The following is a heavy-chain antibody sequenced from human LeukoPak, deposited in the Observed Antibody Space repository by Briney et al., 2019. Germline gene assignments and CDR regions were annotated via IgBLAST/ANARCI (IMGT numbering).Heavy chain of an antibody. V-gene: IGHV3-30*02. CDR2: IHYDESVK. Sequence: GGSLRLSCEASGFTFSSFGMHWVRQAPGKGLEWVSYIHYDESVKYYADSVKGRFTVSRDNSKNTVYLEMNSLRAEDTATYYCAKDHCSSISCDGHPGYWAQGALVTVSS. CDR3: AKDHCSSISCDGHPGY. J-gene: IGHJ4*02. D-gene: IGHD2-2*01. CDR1: GFTFSSFG.